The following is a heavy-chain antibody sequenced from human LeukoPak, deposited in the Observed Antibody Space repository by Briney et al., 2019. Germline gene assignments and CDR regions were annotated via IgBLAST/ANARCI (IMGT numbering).Heavy chain of an antibody. CDR2: INHSGST. Sequence: SETLSLTCAVYGGSFSGYYWTWIRQPPGKGLEWIGEINHSGSTNYNPSLKSRVTISVDTSKNQFSLKLSSVTAADTAVYYCATYYYGSGSTNYYYMDVWGKGTTVTISS. J-gene: IGHJ6*03. CDR3: ATYYYGSGSTNYYYMDV. D-gene: IGHD3-10*01. V-gene: IGHV4-34*01. CDR1: GGSFSGYY.